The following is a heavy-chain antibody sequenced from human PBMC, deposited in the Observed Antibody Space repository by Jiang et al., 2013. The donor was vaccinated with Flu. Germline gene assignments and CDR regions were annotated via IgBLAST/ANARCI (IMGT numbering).Heavy chain of an antibody. V-gene: IGHV4-4*07. CDR3: ARYRREVHSDSGPREYFYYIDV. J-gene: IGHJ6*03. D-gene: IGHD2/OR15-2a*01. CDR2: IFGSGKT. CDR1: GDSISVYY. Sequence: SGPGLVKPSETLSLSCTISGDSISVYYWSWIRQPAGKGLEWIGRIFGSGKTDYNPSLQSRVTMSLDPSKHQFSLRLTSVTAADTAVYFCARYRREVHSDSGPREYFYYIDVWGKGTTVTVSS.